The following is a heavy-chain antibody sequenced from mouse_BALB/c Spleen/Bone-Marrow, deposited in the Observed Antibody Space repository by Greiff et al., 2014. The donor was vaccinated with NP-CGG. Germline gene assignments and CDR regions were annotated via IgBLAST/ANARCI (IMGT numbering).Heavy chain of an antibody. CDR1: GFNIEDSY. V-gene: IGHV14-3*02. Sequence: VQLQQSGAEIVKPGASVKSSCTTSGFNIEDSYIYWMKQRPEQGLEWIGRIDPANGNTKYDPKFQGKATVTVDTSSATAYLQLSSLTSEDTAFYYCARNYGSSLDYWGQGTTLTVSS. CDR3: ARNYGSSLDY. D-gene: IGHD1-1*01. J-gene: IGHJ2*01. CDR2: IDPANGNT.